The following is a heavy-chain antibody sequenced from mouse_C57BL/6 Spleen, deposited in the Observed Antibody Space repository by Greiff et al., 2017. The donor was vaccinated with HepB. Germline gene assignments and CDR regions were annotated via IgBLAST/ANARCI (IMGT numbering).Heavy chain of an antibody. D-gene: IGHD1-1*01. J-gene: IGHJ1*03. CDR1: GYTFTGYW. Sequence: QVQLQQSGAELMKPGASVKLSCKATGYTFTGYWIEWVKQRPGHGLEWIGEILPGSGSTNYNEKFKGKATFTADTSSNTAYMQLSSLTTEDSALYYCAKVTTVVYTPSWYFDVWGTGTTVTVSS. CDR2: ILPGSGST. CDR3: AKVTTVVYTPSWYFDV. V-gene: IGHV1-9*01.